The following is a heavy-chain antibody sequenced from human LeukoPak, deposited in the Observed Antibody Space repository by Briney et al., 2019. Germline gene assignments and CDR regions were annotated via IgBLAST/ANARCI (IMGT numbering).Heavy chain of an antibody. V-gene: IGHV3-23*01. J-gene: IGHJ4*01. CDR2: IIGSAANT. CDR3: AKYTSGTSYRGLDQ. D-gene: IGHD3-10*01. CDR1: GLTVSSYA. Sequence: PGESLRLSCGASGLTVSSYAMSWVRQAPGEGLEWVSTIIGSAANTYYADSVKGRFTISRDDSKNTVYLQMNSLRAEDTAVYSCAKYTSGTSYRGLDQWGHGTLVTVSS.